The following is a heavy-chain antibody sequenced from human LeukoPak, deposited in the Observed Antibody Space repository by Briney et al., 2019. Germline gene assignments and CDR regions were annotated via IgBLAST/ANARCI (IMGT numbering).Heavy chain of an antibody. CDR1: GGSISSSSYY. Sequence: PSETLSLTCTVSGGSISSSSYYWGWIRQPPGKGLEWIGSIYYSGRTYYTPSLKRRVTISVDTSKNQFSLKLSSVTAADTAVYYCATALGRVDYFDYWGQGTLVTVSS. D-gene: IGHD3-10*01. J-gene: IGHJ4*02. CDR3: ATALGRVDYFDY. CDR2: IYYSGRT. V-gene: IGHV4-39*01.